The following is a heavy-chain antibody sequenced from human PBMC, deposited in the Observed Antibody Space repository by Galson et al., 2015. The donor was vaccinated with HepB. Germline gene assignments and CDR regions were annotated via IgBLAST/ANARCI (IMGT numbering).Heavy chain of an antibody. CDR3: ARPALQQLAREDDAFDI. Sequence: QSGAEVKQPGESLKISCEASGYTFSDYWIGWVRQATGQGLEWMGWMNPNSGNTGYAQKFQGRVTMTRNTSISTAYMELSSLRSEDTAVYYCARPALQQLAREDDAFDIWGQGTMVTVSS. J-gene: IGHJ3*02. CDR1: GYTFSDYW. CDR2: MNPNSGNT. V-gene: IGHV1-8*02. D-gene: IGHD6-13*01.